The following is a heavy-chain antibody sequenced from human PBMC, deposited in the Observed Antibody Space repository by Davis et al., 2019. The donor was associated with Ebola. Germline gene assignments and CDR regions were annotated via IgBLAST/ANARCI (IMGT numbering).Heavy chain of an antibody. J-gene: IGHJ4*02. D-gene: IGHD3-22*01. Sequence: GESLKISCTASGFTFGDYGMSWVRQAPGKGLEWVGLIKSKAYGGTTYYAASVKGRFSISRDDSKGIAYLHMNSLKTEDTAVYYCTRRPRRYYYDSSGYYADYWGQGTLVTVSS. CDR2: IKSKAYGGTT. V-gene: IGHV3-49*04. CDR3: TRRPRRYYYDSSGYYADY. CDR1: GFTFGDYG.